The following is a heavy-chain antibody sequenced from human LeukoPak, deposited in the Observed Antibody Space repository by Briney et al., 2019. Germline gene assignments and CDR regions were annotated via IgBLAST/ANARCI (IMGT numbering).Heavy chain of an antibody. CDR2: IHYRGSP. V-gene: IGHV4-59*01. CDR1: DGSISGFY. Sequence: PSETLSLTCTVSDGSISGFYWSWIRQPPGKGLEWIGYIHYRGSPSYNPALKSRVTISVDTSKSQFSLKLNSVTAADTAVYYCARMEQQLADYWGQGTLVTVST. CDR3: ARMEQQLADY. J-gene: IGHJ4*02. D-gene: IGHD6-13*01.